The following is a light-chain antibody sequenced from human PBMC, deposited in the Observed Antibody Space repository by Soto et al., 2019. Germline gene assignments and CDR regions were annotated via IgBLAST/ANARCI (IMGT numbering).Light chain of an antibody. CDR1: QSVSSN. Sequence: EVVMTQSPDSLSVSPGERATLSCRASQSVSSNLAWYQQKLGQAPRLLIYGASTRATGISARFSGSGSGTEFTLTISSLQSEDCAIYYCQQYKNWPRTFGQGTRVEIK. CDR3: QQYKNWPRT. CDR2: GAS. J-gene: IGKJ1*01. V-gene: IGKV3-15*01.